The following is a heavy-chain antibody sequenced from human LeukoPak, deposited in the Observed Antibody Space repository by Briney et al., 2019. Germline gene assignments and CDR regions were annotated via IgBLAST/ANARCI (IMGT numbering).Heavy chain of an antibody. V-gene: IGHV1-2*02. CDR2: INPNSGGT. Sequence: ASVKVSCKASGYTFTGHYMHWVRQAPGQGLEWMGWINPNSGGTNYAQKFQGRVTMTRDTSISTAYMELSRLRSDDTAVYYCARDPREGAVVPAASFDPWGQGTLVTVSS. D-gene: IGHD2-2*01. CDR1: GYTFTGHY. CDR3: ARDPREGAVVPAASFDP. J-gene: IGHJ5*02.